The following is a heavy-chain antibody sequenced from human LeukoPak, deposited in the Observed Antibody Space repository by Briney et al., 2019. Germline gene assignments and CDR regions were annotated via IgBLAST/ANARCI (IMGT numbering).Heavy chain of an antibody. Sequence: GGSLRLSCAASGFTFNAYPMNWVRQAPGKGLEWISYITHNSDSVYYADSVKGRFAISRDNAKNSLYLQMNSLRAEDTAMYYCVKDHDWALDFWGQGTLVNVSS. CDR1: GFTFNAYP. CDR2: ITHNSDSV. D-gene: IGHD3-9*01. J-gene: IGHJ4*02. CDR3: VKDHDWALDF. V-gene: IGHV3-48*01.